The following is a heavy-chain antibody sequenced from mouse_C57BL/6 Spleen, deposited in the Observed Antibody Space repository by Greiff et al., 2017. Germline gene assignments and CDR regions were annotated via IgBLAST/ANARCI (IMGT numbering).Heavy chain of an antibody. J-gene: IGHJ4*01. CDR3: AREGLGEDYYYAMDY. V-gene: IGHV2-2*01. CDR2: IWSGGST. Sequence: VQRVESGPGLVQPSQSLSITCTVSGFSLTSYGVHWVRQSPGKGLEWLGVIWSGGSTDYNAAFISRLSISKDNSKSQVFFKMNSLQADDTAIYYCAREGLGEDYYYAMDYWGQGTSVTVSS. D-gene: IGHD4-1*01. CDR1: GFSLTSYG.